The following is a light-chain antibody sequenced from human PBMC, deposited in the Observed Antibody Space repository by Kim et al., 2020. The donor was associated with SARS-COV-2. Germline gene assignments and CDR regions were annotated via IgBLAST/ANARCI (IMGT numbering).Light chain of an antibody. CDR3: VLYMGSGIWV. CDR2: SSN. J-gene: IGLJ3*02. Sequence: GGTVTLPCGLGSGSVSSSYYPSWYQQTPRRPPRTLIHSSNTRSSAIPDRFSDSILGSKAALTITGAQADDESDYYCVLYMGSGIWVFGGGTKVTVL. CDR1: SGSVSSSYY. V-gene: IGLV8-61*01.